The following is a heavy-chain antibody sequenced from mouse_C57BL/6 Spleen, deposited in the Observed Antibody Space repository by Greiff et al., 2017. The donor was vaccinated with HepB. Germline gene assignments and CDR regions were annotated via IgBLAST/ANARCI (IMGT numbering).Heavy chain of an antibody. V-gene: IGHV3-1*01. CDR1: GYSITSGYD. Sequence: EVQLQESGPGMVKPSQSLSLTCTVTGYSITSGYDWHWIRHFPGNKLEWMGYISYSGSTNYNPSLKSRISITHDTSKNHFFLKLNSVTTEDTATYYCAREDWDGNYWYFDVWGTGTTVTVSS. D-gene: IGHD2-1*01. J-gene: IGHJ1*03. CDR3: AREDWDGNYWYFDV. CDR2: ISYSGST.